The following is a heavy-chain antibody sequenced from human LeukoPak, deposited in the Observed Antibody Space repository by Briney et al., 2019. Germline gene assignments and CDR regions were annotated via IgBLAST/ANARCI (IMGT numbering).Heavy chain of an antibody. CDR2: ISSSSSTI. CDR1: GFTFSSYS. V-gene: IGHV3-48*01. D-gene: IGHD4-17*01. Sequence: GGSLRLSCAASGFTFSSYSMNWVRQAPGKGLEWVSYISSSSSTIYYADSVKGRFTISRDNAKNSLYLQMNSLRAEDTAVYYCARDPDYGDYARYGMDVWGQGTTVTVSS. J-gene: IGHJ6*02. CDR3: ARDPDYGDYARYGMDV.